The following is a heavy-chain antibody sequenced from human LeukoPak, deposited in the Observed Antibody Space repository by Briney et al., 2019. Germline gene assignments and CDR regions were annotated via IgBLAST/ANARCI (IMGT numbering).Heavy chain of an antibody. CDR1: GFTFDDYA. Sequence: PGGSLRLSCAASGFTFDDYAMHWVRQAPGKGLEWVSGISWNSDSIGYADSVKGRFTISRDNAKNSLYLQMNSLRAEDTALYYCAKSGSGDVDIVATTRGHFDYWGQGTLVTVSS. J-gene: IGHJ4*02. D-gene: IGHD5-12*01. CDR2: ISWNSDSI. CDR3: AKSGSGDVDIVATTRGHFDY. V-gene: IGHV3-9*01.